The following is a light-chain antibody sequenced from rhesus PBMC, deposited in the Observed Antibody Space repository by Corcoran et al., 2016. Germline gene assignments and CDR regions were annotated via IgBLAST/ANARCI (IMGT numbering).Light chain of an antibody. CDR2: KAY. Sequence: DIQMTQSPSSLSASVGDTVTITCRASQGLSGWLAWYQQKPGKAPKLLIYKAYSLQRGVTSRFSGSGSGTYFTLTISSLQSEDFATDYCQQYSSRPWTFGQGTKVEIK. CDR1: QGLSGW. J-gene: IGKJ1*01. V-gene: IGKV1-22*01. CDR3: QQYSSRPWT.